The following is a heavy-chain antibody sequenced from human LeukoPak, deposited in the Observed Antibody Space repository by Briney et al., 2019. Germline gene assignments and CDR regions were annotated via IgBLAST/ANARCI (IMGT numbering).Heavy chain of an antibody. CDR3: ARDKYSSGWYYFDY. D-gene: IGHD6-19*01. J-gene: IGHJ4*02. CDR1: GFTFGSYA. CDR2: ISYDGSNK. Sequence: GGSLRLSCAASGFTFGSYAMHWVRQAPGKGLEWVAVISYDGSNKYYADSVKGRFTISRDNSKNTLYLQMNSLRAEDTVVYYCARDKYSSGWYYFDYWGQGTLVTVSS. V-gene: IGHV3-30-3*01.